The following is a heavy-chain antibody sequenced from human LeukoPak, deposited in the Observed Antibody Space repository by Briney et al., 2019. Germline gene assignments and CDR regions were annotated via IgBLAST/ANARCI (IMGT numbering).Heavy chain of an antibody. V-gene: IGHV3-7*03. CDR1: GITLSIYW. CDR2: IKQDGSEK. CDR3: ARSGSGYFDY. Sequence: GGSLRLSCAASGITLSIYWMSWVRQAPGKGLEWVANIKQDGSEKYYVDSVNGRFIISRDNANNSLYLQMNGLRAEDTAVYYCARSGSGYFDYWGQGTLVTVSS. J-gene: IGHJ4*02.